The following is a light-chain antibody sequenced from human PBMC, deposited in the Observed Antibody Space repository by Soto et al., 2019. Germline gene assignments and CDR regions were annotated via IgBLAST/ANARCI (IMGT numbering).Light chain of an antibody. CDR3: QKYNSAPQT. V-gene: IGKV1-27*01. Sequence: DIQMTQSPSSLSASVGDRVTITCRASQGISNYLAWYQQKPGKVPKLLIYAASTLQSGVPSRFSGSRSGTDFTLAISSLQPEDVANYYCQKYNSAPQTSGGGTKVDIK. CDR2: AAS. J-gene: IGKJ4*01. CDR1: QGISNY.